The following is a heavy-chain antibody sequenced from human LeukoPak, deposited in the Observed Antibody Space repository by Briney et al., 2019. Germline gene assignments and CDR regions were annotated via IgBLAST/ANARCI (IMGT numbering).Heavy chain of an antibody. CDR1: GGSISSSSYY. CDR3: ASQPIVGATSRPFDY. CDR2: IYYSGST. Sequence: SETLSLTCTVSGGSISSSSYYWGWIRQPPGKGLEWIGSIYYSGSTYYNPSLKSRVTISVDTSKNQFSLKLSSVTVADTAVYYCASQPIVGATSRPFDYWGQGTLVTVSS. J-gene: IGHJ4*02. V-gene: IGHV4-39*07. D-gene: IGHD1-26*01.